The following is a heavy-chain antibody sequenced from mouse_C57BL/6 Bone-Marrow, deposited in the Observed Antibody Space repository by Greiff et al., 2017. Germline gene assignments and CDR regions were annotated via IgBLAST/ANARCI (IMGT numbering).Heavy chain of an antibody. V-gene: IGHV1-82*01. CDR2: IYPGDGDT. CDR3: ARWDYYGSSFAY. D-gene: IGHD1-1*01. Sequence: QVQLQQSGPELVKPGASVKISCKASGYAFSSSWMNWVKQRPGKGLEWIGRIYPGDGDTNYNGKFKGKATLTADKSSSTAYMQLSSLTSEDSAVYFCARWDYYGSSFAYWGQGTLVTVSA. CDR1: GYAFSSSW. J-gene: IGHJ3*01.